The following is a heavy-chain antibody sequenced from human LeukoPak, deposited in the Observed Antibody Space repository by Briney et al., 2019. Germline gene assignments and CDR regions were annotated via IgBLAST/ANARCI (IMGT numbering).Heavy chain of an antibody. CDR1: GGTFSSYA. CDR3: ARDKRRYYYDSSGRLFDY. CDR2: IIPIFGTA. D-gene: IGHD3-22*01. J-gene: IGHJ4*02. V-gene: IGHV1-69*13. Sequence: SVKVSCKASGGTFSSYAFSWVRQAPGQGLEWMGGIIPIFGTANYAQKFQGRVTITADESTSTAYMELSSLRSEDTAVYYCARDKRRYYYDSSGRLFDYWGQGTLVTVSS.